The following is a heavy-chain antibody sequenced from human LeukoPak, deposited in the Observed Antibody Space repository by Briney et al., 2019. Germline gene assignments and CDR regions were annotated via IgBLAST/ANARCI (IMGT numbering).Heavy chain of an antibody. Sequence: SGGSLRLSCSGSGFAFSGFAMGWVRQAPGKRLEWVSSISGSGGNTYYADSVEGRFTVSRDNSENTVYLQMNSLRAEDTALYYCARGRGGDYVPSRFDFWGQGTLVTVSS. CDR2: ISGSGGNT. CDR3: ARGRGGDYVPSRFDF. D-gene: IGHD4-17*01. CDR1: GFAFSGFA. V-gene: IGHV3-23*01. J-gene: IGHJ4*02.